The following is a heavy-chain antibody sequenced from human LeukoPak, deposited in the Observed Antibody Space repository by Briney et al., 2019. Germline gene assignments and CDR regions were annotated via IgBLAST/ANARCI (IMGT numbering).Heavy chain of an antibody. CDR2: INIAGSVT. V-gene: IGHV3-74*01. Sequence: PGGSLRLSCAASGFSFSNYWMHWVRHAPGKGLVWVSRINIAGSVTTYADSEKGRFTISRDNAKNTLYLQMNSLRAEDTAVYYCARDMVDWGQGTLVTVSS. J-gene: IGHJ4*02. CDR3: ARDMVD. CDR1: GFSFSNYW. D-gene: IGHD2-15*01.